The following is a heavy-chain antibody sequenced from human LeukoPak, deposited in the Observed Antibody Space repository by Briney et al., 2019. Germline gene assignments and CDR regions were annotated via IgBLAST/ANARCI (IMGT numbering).Heavy chain of an antibody. V-gene: IGHV1-8*03. Sequence: ASVKVSCKASGYTFTSYDINWVRQAPGQGLEWMGWMSPKSANTGYAQKFRGRVTITRDTSISTAYMELSSLRSEDTAVYYCASLHKTNYYYYMDVWGKGTTVTVSS. CDR1: GYTFTSYD. CDR3: ASLHKTNYYYYMDV. J-gene: IGHJ6*03. D-gene: IGHD1-1*01. CDR2: MSPKSANT.